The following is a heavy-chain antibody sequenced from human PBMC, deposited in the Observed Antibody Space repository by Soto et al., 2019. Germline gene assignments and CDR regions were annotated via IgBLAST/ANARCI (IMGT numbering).Heavy chain of an antibody. D-gene: IGHD6-13*01. CDR3: ARVAAAGTWWFDP. V-gene: IGHV1-69*06. J-gene: IGHJ5*02. CDR1: GGTFSSYA. Sequence: SVKVSCKASGGTFSSYAISWVRQAPGQGLEWMGGIIPIFGTANYAQKFQGRVTITADKSTSTAYMELSSLRSEDTAVYYCARVAAAGTWWFDPWGQGTLVTVSS. CDR2: IIPIFGTA.